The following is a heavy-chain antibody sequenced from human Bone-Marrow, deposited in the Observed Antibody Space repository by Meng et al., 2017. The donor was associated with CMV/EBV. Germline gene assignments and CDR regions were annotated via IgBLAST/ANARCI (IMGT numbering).Heavy chain of an antibody. Sequence: GESLKISCAGSGFIFTNYWMGWVRQAPGKGLEWVANIKEDGSKTNYVDSVKGRFTISRDNSKNTLYLHMSSLRAEDTAVYHCAKLLRDIVVVPDAIFDYWGQGTLVTVSS. D-gene: IGHD2-2*01. CDR3: AKLLRDIVVVPDAIFDY. CDR1: GFIFTNYW. CDR2: IKEDGSKT. V-gene: IGHV3-7*03. J-gene: IGHJ4*02.